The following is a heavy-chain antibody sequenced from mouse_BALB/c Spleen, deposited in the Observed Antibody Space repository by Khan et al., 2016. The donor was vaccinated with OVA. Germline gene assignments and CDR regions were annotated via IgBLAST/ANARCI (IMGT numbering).Heavy chain of an antibody. V-gene: IGHV5-6*01. J-gene: IGHJ3*01. CDR3: ASHLTGSVAY. D-gene: IGHD4-1*01. Sequence: EVQRVESGGDLVKPGGSLRLSCAASGFTFSAYGMSWVRQPPDKRLEWVSTITSDGYYTYYPDTVKGRFTIYRNNAENNLYLQMNSLKSEDTAIYYCASHLTGSVAYWGQGTLVTVSA. CDR2: ITSDGYYT. CDR1: GFTFSAYG.